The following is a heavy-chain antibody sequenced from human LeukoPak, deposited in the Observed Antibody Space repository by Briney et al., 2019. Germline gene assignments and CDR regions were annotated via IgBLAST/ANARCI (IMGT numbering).Heavy chain of an antibody. CDR1: GYSFSSYW. CDR3: ARQSSPRNNDY. J-gene: IGHJ4*02. CDR2: IYPGDSDV. Sequence: GESLKISCQGSGYSFSSYWIGWVRQVPGKGLEWMGIIYPGDSDVKYSPSFLGQVTFSADKSNSTAYLQWSSLKASDTAVYFCARQSSPRNNDYWGQGTLVTVSS. V-gene: IGHV5-51*01. D-gene: IGHD1-14*01.